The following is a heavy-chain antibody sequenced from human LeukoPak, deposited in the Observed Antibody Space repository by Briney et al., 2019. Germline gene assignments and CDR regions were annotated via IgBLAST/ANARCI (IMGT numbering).Heavy chain of an antibody. D-gene: IGHD5-12*01. CDR3: ARALRYGGYGTRQDY. V-gene: IGHV1-2*02. Sequence: ASVKVSCKASGYTFTGYYMHWVRQAPGQGLEWMGWINPNSGGTNYAQKFQGRVTMTRDTSISTAYMELSRLRSDDTAVYYCARALRYGGYGTRQDYWGQGTLVTVSS. CDR1: GYTFTGYY. CDR2: INPNSGGT. J-gene: IGHJ4*02.